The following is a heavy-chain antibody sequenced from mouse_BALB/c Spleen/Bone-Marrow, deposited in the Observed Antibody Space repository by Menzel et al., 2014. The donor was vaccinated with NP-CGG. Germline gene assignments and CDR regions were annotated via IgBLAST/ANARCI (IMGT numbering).Heavy chain of an antibody. J-gene: IGHJ2*01. CDR3: ARGGNYGY. CDR2: IFPGIGTT. V-gene: IGHV1S132*01. D-gene: IGHD2-1*01. CDR1: GYTFTNYW. Sequence: QVQLQQSGAELVKPGASVKLSCKTSGYTFTNYWIQWVKQRPGQGLGWIGEIFPGIGTTYYNEKFKGKATLTIDTSSSTAYMQHSSLTSEDSAVYFCARGGNYGYWGQGTTLTVSS.